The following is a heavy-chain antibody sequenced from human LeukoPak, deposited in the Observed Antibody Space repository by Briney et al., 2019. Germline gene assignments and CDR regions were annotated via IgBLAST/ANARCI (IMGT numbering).Heavy chain of an antibody. J-gene: IGHJ4*02. V-gene: IGHV3-23*01. CDR1: GLTFSSYA. D-gene: IGHD1-26*01. CDR3: AKEWEPSTDY. CDR2: ISNSGGST. Sequence: PGGSLRLSCAASGLTFSSYAMTWVRQAPGKGLEWVSSISNSGGSTYYADSVKGRFTISRDNSKNTLYLQMNSLRAGDTAVYFCAKEWEPSTDYWGQGTLVTVSS.